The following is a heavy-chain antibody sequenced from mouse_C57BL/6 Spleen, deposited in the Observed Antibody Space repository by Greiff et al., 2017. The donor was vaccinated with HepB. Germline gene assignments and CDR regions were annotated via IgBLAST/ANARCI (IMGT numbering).Heavy chain of an antibody. J-gene: IGHJ4*01. V-gene: IGHV2-2*01. Sequence: VKVVESGPGLVQPSQSLSITCTVSGFSLTSYGVHWVRQSPGKGLEWLGVIWSGGSTDYNAAFISRLSISKDNSKSQVFFKMNSLQADDTAIYYCASAYYSNYEGMDYWGQGTSVTVSS. CDR3: ASAYYSNYEGMDY. CDR2: IWSGGST. D-gene: IGHD2-5*01. CDR1: GFSLTSYG.